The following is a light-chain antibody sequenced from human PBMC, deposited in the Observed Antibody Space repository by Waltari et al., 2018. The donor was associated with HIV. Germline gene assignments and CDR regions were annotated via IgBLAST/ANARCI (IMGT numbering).Light chain of an antibody. Sequence: QSVLTQPPSAAGTPGQRVTISCSGGSSKLVASILNWYQLLPGRAHRLLIYATNQRPSGVPDRFSGSKSGTSASLAISGLQSEDEGDYYCATWDNGLNGRHVFGTGTQVTV. V-gene: IGLV1-44*01. CDR2: ATN. CDR1: SSKLVASI. J-gene: IGLJ1*01. CDR3: ATWDNGLNGRHV.